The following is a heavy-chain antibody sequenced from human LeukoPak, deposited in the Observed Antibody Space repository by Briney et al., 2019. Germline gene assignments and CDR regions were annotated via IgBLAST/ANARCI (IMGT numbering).Heavy chain of an antibody. CDR1: GYTFTSYA. CDR3: ARIGIAVAGRSYFDY. V-gene: IGHV1-3*01. CDR2: INAGNGNT. D-gene: IGHD6-19*01. Sequence: GASVKVSCKASGYTFTSYAMHWVRQAPGQRLEWMGWINAGNGNTKYSQKFQGRVTITRDTSASTAYMELSSLRSEDTAVYYCARIGIAVAGRSYFDYWGQGTLVIVSS. J-gene: IGHJ4*02.